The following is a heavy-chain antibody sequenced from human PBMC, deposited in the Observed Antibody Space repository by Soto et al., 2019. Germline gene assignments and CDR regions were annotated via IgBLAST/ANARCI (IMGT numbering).Heavy chain of an antibody. CDR1: GFTFSNYA. CDR2: LTSAGST. D-gene: IGHD6-19*01. Sequence: EVQLLESGGDLAQPGGSLRLICAASGFTFSNYAMTWVRQSPGKGLEWVSTLTSAGSTFYGDTVKGRFTISRDNSKSTLYLQMNSLGAEDTAVYYCAQTDKFRSQGSGWSNRFNSWGQRTLVTVSS. V-gene: IGHV3-23*01. J-gene: IGHJ4*02. CDR3: AQTDKFRSQGSGWSNRFNS.